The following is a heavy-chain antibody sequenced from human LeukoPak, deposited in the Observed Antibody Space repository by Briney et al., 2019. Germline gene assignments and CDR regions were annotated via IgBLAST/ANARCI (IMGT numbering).Heavy chain of an antibody. V-gene: IGHV3-7*01. J-gene: IGHJ4*02. CDR1: GFTFSSYW. CDR2: MKQDGSEK. D-gene: IGHD6-13*01. Sequence: PGGSPRLSCVASGFTFSSYWMSWVRQAPGKGLEWVANMKQDGSEKYYVDSVKGRFTISRDNAKTSVYLQMNSLRAEDTAMYYCAREGIAAAADYWGQGMLVTVSS. CDR3: AREGIAAAADY.